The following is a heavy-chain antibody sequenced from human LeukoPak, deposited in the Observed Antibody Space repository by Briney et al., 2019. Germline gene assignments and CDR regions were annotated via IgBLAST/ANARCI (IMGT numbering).Heavy chain of an antibody. Sequence: ASVKVSCKASGYTFPSYYMHWVRQAPGQGLEWMGIINPSGGSTIYAQKFQGRVTMTRDTSTSTVYMELSSLRSEDTAVYYCARVVEGDYEDYWGQGTLVTVSS. CDR3: ARVVEGDYEDY. J-gene: IGHJ4*02. CDR1: GYTFPSYY. CDR2: INPSGGST. V-gene: IGHV1-46*01. D-gene: IGHD4-17*01.